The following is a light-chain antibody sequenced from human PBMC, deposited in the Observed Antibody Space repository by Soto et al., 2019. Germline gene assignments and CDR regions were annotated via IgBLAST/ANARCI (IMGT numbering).Light chain of an antibody. V-gene: IGKV3-20*01. CDR1: QSVSSSY. Sequence: EIVLTQSPGTLSLSLGERATLSCRASQSVSSSYLAWYQQKPGQAPRLLIYGASSRATGIPDRFSGSGSGTDFTLTISRLDPEDFAVYYCQQYGSSPNTFGQGTKLEIK. CDR3: QQYGSSPNT. CDR2: GAS. J-gene: IGKJ2*01.